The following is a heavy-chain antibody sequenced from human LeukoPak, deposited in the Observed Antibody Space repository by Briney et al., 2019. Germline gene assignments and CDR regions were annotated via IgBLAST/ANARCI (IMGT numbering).Heavy chain of an antibody. CDR1: GYTFTGYY. Sequence: ASVKVSCKASGYTFTGYYMHWVRQAPGQGLEWMRWINPNSGGTNYTQKFQGRVTMTRDTSISTAYMELSRLRSDDTAVYYCARESYSSSSGEYYYYYGMDVWGQGTTVTVSS. J-gene: IGHJ6*02. CDR3: ARESYSSSSGEYYYYYGMDV. D-gene: IGHD6-6*01. CDR2: INPNSGGT. V-gene: IGHV1-2*02.